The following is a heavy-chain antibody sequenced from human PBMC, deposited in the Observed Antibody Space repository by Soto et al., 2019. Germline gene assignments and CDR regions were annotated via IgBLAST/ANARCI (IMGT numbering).Heavy chain of an antibody. Sequence: QLQLQESGPGLVKPSETLSLTCTVSGGSISSSSYYWGWIRQPPGKGLEWIGSIYYSGSTYYNPSLKSRVTISVDTSKNQFSLKLSSVTAADTAVYYCARRDDYGDYVLDYWGQGTLVTVSS. V-gene: IGHV4-39*01. D-gene: IGHD4-17*01. J-gene: IGHJ4*02. CDR2: IYYSGST. CDR3: ARRDDYGDYVLDY. CDR1: GGSISSSSYY.